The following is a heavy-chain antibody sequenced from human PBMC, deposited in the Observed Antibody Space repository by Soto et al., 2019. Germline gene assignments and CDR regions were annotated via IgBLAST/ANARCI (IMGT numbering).Heavy chain of an antibody. Sequence: ASVKVSCKASGYTFTSYGISWVRQAPGQGLEWMGWISAYNGNTNYAQKIQGRVTMTTDTSTRTAYMELRSLRSNDTDVSYCDRSYSYDSSGYYQDRESFDYWGQGTLVSVS. CDR2: ISAYNGNT. CDR3: DRSYSYDSSGYYQDRESFDY. CDR1: GYTFTSYG. D-gene: IGHD3-22*01. V-gene: IGHV1-18*01. J-gene: IGHJ4*02.